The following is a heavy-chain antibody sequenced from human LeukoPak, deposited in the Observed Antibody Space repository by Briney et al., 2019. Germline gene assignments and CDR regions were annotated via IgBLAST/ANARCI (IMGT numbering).Heavy chain of an antibody. V-gene: IGHV4-59*01. CDR3: ASGMAAAEILPADI. J-gene: IGHJ3*02. D-gene: IGHD6-13*01. CDR2: IYYSGST. CDR1: GGSISSYY. Sequence: PSETLSLTCTVSGGSISSYYWSWIRQPPGKGLEWIGYIYYSGSTNYNPSLKSRVTISVDTSKNQFSLKLSSVTAADTAVYYCASGMAAAEILPADIWAQGTSVNISS.